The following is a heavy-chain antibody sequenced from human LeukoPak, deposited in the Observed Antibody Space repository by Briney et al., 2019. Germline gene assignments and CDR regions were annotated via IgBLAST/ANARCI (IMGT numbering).Heavy chain of an antibody. Sequence: PGGSLRLSCAASGSTFSTYWMSWVRQAPGKGLEWVANIKQDGSEKYYVDSVKGRFTISRDNAENSLYLQMNSLRAEDTAVYYCARDFRGTYFEADAFDIWGQGTMVTVSS. CDR2: IKQDGSEK. CDR1: GSTFSTYW. CDR3: ARDFRGTYFEADAFDI. V-gene: IGHV3-7*01. J-gene: IGHJ3*02. D-gene: IGHD1-26*01.